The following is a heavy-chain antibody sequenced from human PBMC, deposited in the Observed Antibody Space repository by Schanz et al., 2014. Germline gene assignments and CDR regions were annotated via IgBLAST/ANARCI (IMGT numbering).Heavy chain of an antibody. D-gene: IGHD3-22*01. Sequence: QVQLVQSGAEVKKPGSSVKVSCKASGGTFSSFAIFWVRQAPGQGLEWMGTIIPILDITNYAQKFQGRVTITADKSTSTAYMELSNLRSEDTAVYYCARAGQDYSDSSGYATYYFGNWGQRTLVTVSS. CDR3: ARAGQDYSDSSGYATYYFGN. J-gene: IGHJ4*02. CDR2: IIPILDIT. V-gene: IGHV1-69*09. CDR1: GGTFSSFA.